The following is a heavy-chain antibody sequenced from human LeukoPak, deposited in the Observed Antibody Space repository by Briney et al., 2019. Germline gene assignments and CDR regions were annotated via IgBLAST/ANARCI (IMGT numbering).Heavy chain of an antibody. CDR1: GFTFSSYA. D-gene: IGHD3-22*01. J-gene: IGHJ4*02. CDR3: AETYDSSGYPYSY. Sequence: GGSLRLSCAASGFTFSSYAMSWVRQAPGKGMEWVSAISGSGGSTYYADSVKGRFTISRDNSKNTLYLQMNSLRAEDTAVYYCAETYDSSGYPYSYWGQGTLVTVSS. CDR2: ISGSGGST. V-gene: IGHV3-23*01.